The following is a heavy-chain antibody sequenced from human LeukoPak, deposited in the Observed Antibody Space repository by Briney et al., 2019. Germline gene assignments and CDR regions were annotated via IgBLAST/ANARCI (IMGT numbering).Heavy chain of an antibody. Sequence: PGGSLRLSRAASGFTFSTYAMSWVRQAPGKGLEWVSGISGSSSHTEDADSVKGRFTISRDNSKNTLYLQMNSLRAEDTALYYCTKEYDKANRSPQWGFDSWGQGTLVTVSS. D-gene: IGHD6-19*01. V-gene: IGHV3-23*01. CDR3: TKEYDKANRSPQWGFDS. CDR1: GFTFSTYA. CDR2: ISGSSSHT. J-gene: IGHJ4*02.